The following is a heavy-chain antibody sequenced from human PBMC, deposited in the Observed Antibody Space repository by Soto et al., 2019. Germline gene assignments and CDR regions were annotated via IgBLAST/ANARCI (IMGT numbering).Heavy chain of an antibody. J-gene: IGHJ6*03. CDR2: INRDGSVS. CDR1: GFTFSNYW. Sequence: EVQLVESGGGLVQPGGSLRLSCAASGFTFSNYWMYWVRQAPGKGLVWVSRINRDGSVSSYADSVKGRLTISRDNVKNTLYLQMDSLRAEDTAVYYCARGDCVGGPCYSLAGSFYYYMDVWGKWTTVTVFS. CDR3: ARGDCVGGPCYSLAGSFYYYMDV. D-gene: IGHD2-15*01. V-gene: IGHV3-74*01.